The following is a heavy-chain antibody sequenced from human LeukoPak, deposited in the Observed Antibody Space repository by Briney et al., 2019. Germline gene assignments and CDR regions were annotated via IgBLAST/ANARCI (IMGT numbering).Heavy chain of an antibody. CDR1: GFNFNTYT. Sequence: KTGGSLRLSCAASGFNFNTYTMNWVRQAPGKGLEWVSSISSDSSYIYYADAVHGRFTVSRDNAKYSLYLQMNSLRAEDTAVYYCVRGSYGAYDYWGQGGLVTVSS. V-gene: IGHV3-21*01. D-gene: IGHD4-17*01. CDR3: VRGSYGAYDY. J-gene: IGHJ4*02. CDR2: ISSDSSYI.